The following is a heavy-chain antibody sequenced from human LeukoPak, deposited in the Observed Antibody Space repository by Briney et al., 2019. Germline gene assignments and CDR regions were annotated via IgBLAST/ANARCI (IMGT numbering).Heavy chain of an antibody. Sequence: GGSLRLSCAASGFTVSSNYMSWVLQAPGKGLEWVSVIYSGGSTYYADSVKGRFTISRDNSKNTLYLQMNSLRAEDTAVYYCARGEYDFWSGYYFDYWGQGTLVTVSS. CDR3: ARGEYDFWSGYYFDY. CDR2: IYSGGST. CDR1: GFTVSSNY. V-gene: IGHV3-53*01. D-gene: IGHD3-3*01. J-gene: IGHJ4*02.